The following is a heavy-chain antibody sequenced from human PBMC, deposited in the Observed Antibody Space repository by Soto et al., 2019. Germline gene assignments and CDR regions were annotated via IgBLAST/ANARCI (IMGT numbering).Heavy chain of an antibody. V-gene: IGHV1-18*01. Sequence: GASVKVSCKASGYTFTSYGISWVRQAPGQGLEWMGWISAYNGNTNYAQKLQGRVTMTTDTSTSTAYMELRSLRSDDTAVYYCARSQYYDSSGPLGYWGQGTLVTVYS. CDR2: ISAYNGNT. CDR1: GYTFTSYG. CDR3: ARSQYYDSSGPLGY. J-gene: IGHJ4*02. D-gene: IGHD3-22*01.